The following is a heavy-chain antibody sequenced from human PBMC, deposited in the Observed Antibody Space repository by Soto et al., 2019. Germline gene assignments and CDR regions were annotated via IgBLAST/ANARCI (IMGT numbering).Heavy chain of an antibody. V-gene: IGHV3-23*01. CDR3: AKGLLNGRWYAAD. Sequence: EVHLLESGGVLVQPGESLRLSCETSGFTFSNCVMTWARQAPGKGLEWVSVITKTGDTDYADSVKGRFTISRDNSKNTVYLQMNSLRAEDTAVYYCAKGLLNGRWYAADWGQGTLVTVSS. D-gene: IGHD6-13*01. J-gene: IGHJ4*02. CDR1: GFTFSNCV. CDR2: ITKTGDT.